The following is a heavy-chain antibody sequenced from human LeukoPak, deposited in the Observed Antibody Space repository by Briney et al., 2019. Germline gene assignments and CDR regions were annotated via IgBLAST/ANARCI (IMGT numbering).Heavy chain of an antibody. D-gene: IGHD6-19*01. CDR2: IYTSGST. V-gene: IGHV4-61*02. J-gene: IGHJ4*02. CDR3: ARAFASSAWFFPL. CDR1: GGSISSGSYY. Sequence: NPSETLSLTCTVSGGSISSGSYYWSWIRQPAGKGLEWIGRIYTSGSTNYNPSLKSRVTISVDTSKNQFSLKLSSVTAADTAVHYCARAFASSAWFFPLWGQGILVTVSS.